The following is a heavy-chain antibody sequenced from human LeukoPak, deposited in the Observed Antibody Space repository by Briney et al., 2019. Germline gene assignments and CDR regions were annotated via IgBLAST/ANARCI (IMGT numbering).Heavy chain of an antibody. V-gene: IGHV4-59*02. CDR1: GGSVGSYY. CDR2: IYYSGST. J-gene: IGHJ4*02. Sequence: SETLSLTCTVAGGSVGSYYWSWIRQPPGNWLEWIGYIYYSGSTKYSPSLKGRVTISIDTSKNQFSLKLSSVTAADTAVYYCARVGAYGGLDYWGQGTLVTVAT. CDR3: ARVGAYGGLDY. D-gene: IGHD4-23*01.